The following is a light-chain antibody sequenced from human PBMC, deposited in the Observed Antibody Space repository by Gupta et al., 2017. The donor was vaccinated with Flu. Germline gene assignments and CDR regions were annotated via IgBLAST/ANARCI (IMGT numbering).Light chain of an antibody. CDR3: SSYTGSSTLNWV. CDR2: EVN. V-gene: IGLV2-14*01. Sequence: QSALTQPASVSGSPGQPITISCTGTSSDVGGYDYVSWYQHHPGKAPKLMIYEVNNRPSGVSNRFSGSKSGNTASLTISGLQAEDEADYYCSSYTGSSTLNWVFGGGTKLTVL. CDR1: SSDVGGYDY. J-gene: IGLJ3*02.